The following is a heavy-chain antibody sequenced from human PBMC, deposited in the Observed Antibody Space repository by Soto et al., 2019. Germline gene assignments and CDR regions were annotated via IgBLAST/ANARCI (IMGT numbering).Heavy chain of an antibody. D-gene: IGHD1-26*01. CDR2: ISSSSSYI. V-gene: IGHV3-21*01. CDR3: ARDPRGSYNRRTYYYCGMDV. J-gene: IGHJ6*02. CDR1: GFTFSSYS. Sequence: VGSLRLSCAASGFTFSSYSMNWVRQAPGKGLEWVSSISSSSSYIYYADSVKGRFTISRDNAKNSLYLQMNSLRAEDTAVYYCARDPRGSYNRRTYYYCGMDVWGQGTTVTVSS.